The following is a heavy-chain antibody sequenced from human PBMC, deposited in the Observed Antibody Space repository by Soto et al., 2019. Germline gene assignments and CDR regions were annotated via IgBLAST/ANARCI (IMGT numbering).Heavy chain of an antibody. D-gene: IGHD5-18*01. Sequence: GGSLRLSCAASGFTFSSYAMSWVRQAPGKGLEWVSAISGSGGSTYYADSVKGRFTISRDNSKNTLYLQMNSLRAEDTAVYYCAKGTDPTFHHSYGYVPPYYYYGMDVWGQGTTVTVSS. CDR1: GFTFSSYA. J-gene: IGHJ6*02. V-gene: IGHV3-23*01. CDR2: ISGSGGST. CDR3: AKGTDPTFHHSYGYVPPYYYYGMDV.